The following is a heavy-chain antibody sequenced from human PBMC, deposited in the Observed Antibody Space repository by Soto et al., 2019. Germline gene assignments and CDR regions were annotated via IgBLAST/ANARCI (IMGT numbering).Heavy chain of an antibody. CDR1: GYTFSSYG. CDR3: ARDGYVITAVPLPYGLDV. J-gene: IGHJ6*02. V-gene: IGHV1-18*04. CDR2: ISAHSGNT. D-gene: IGHD2-2*01. Sequence: GASLKVSCKASGYTFSSYGISWVRQAPGQGLEWMGWISAHSGNTNYEQKFQGRVTMTTDTSTSTAYMELRSLRSDDTAVYYCARDGYVITAVPLPYGLDVWGQGTTVTVSS.